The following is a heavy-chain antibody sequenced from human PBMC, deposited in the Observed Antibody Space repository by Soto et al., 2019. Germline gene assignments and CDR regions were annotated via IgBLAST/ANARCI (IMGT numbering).Heavy chain of an antibody. CDR3: ASSVGLWGRGAPENYYGMDV. D-gene: IGHD3-10*01. Sequence: QVQLVQSGAEVKKPGASVKVSCKASGYTFTSYDINWVRQATGQGLEWMGWMNPYSGNTGYAQKCQGRVTMTRNTSISTAYMELSSLRSEDTAVYYCASSVGLWGRGAPENYYGMDVWGQGTTVTVSS. J-gene: IGHJ6*02. V-gene: IGHV1-8*01. CDR2: MNPYSGNT. CDR1: GYTFTSYD.